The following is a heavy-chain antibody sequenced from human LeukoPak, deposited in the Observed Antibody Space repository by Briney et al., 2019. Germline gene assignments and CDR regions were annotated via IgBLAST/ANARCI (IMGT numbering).Heavy chain of an antibody. Sequence: GGSLRLSCAASGFTFSNYWMHWVRQTPGKGLVWVSRINSDASVTTYADSVKGRFTISRDNSKNTLYLQMNSLRAEDTAVYYCARGSDYSSGWYWSDYWGQGTLVTVSS. CDR3: ARGSDYSSGWYWSDY. V-gene: IGHV3-74*01. J-gene: IGHJ4*02. D-gene: IGHD6-19*01. CDR2: INSDASVT. CDR1: GFTFSNYW.